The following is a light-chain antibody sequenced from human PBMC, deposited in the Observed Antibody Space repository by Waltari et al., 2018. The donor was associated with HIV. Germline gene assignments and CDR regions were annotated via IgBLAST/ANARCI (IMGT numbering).Light chain of an antibody. V-gene: IGLV1-40*01. Sequence: QSVVTQPPSVSGAPGQRITISCSGSSPNLGTGYDVHWYQQLPGTAPKVIIYDNNKRPSGVPDRFSGSKSGTSASLAITGLQAEDEAEYYCQSYDTSLSAVVFGGGTTLTVL. CDR1: SPNLGTGYD. CDR3: QSYDTSLSAVV. J-gene: IGLJ3*02. CDR2: DNN.